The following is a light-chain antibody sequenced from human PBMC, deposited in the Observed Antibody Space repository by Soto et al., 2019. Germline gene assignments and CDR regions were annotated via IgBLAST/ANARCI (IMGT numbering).Light chain of an antibody. J-gene: IGLJ2*01. CDR2: DNS. CDR1: NIDSRT. V-gene: IGLV3-21*02. CDR3: QVWDSNSDHIV. Sequence: SYELTQPPSVSVAPGQTATISCGENNIDSRTVHWYQQKPGQAPLLVVYDNSFRPSGIPNRFSGSNSGNTATLTISRVEAGDEADYYCQVWDSNSDHIVFGGGTKLTVL.